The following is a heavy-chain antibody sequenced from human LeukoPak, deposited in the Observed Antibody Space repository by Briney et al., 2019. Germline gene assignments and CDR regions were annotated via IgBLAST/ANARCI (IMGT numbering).Heavy chain of an antibody. CDR1: GYSFTNYW. V-gene: IGHV5-51*01. CDR2: IYPDDSDT. CDR3: ARRDIVGASGAFDI. Sequence: PGESLKISCQGSGYSFTNYWIVWVRQMPGKGLEWMGIIYPDDSDTRYSPSLQGQVTMSADKSISTAYLQWSSLKASDSALYYCARRDIVGASGAFDIWGQGTRVTVPS. J-gene: IGHJ3*02. D-gene: IGHD1-26*01.